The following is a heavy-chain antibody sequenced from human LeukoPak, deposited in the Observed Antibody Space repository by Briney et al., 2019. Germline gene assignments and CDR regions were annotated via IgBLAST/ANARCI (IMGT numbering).Heavy chain of an antibody. CDR3: AREDGSFDY. V-gene: IGHV1-2*02. J-gene: IGHJ4*02. D-gene: IGHD5-24*01. CDR1: GYTFTGYY. CDR2: INPISGGT. Sequence: ASVKVSCRSSGYTFTGYYIHWVRQAPGQGLEWMGWINPISGGTNYAEKFQGRVTTTRDTAINTAYMEVTRLTSDDTAVYYCAREDGSFDYWGQGTLVIVSS.